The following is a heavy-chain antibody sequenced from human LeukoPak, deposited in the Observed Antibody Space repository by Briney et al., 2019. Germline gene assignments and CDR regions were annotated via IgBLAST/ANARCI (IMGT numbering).Heavy chain of an antibody. CDR2: IRYDGVNK. Sequence: PGGSLRLSCAASGFSFSSYGMHWVRQAPGMGLEWVSFIRYDGVNKYYAESVRGRFTISRDNSGNTLYLQMNSLTADDTAVYYCAKASTPVALSFSDYYMDVWGKGTAVTVSS. D-gene: IGHD6-19*01. CDR3: AKASTPVALSFSDYYMDV. V-gene: IGHV3-30*02. J-gene: IGHJ6*03. CDR1: GFSFSSYG.